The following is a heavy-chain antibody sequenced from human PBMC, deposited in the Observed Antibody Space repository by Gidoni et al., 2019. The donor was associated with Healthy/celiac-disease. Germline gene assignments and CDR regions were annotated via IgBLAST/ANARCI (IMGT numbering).Heavy chain of an antibody. Sequence: EVQLLESGGGLVQPGGSLRLSCAASGFTFSSYAMSWVRQAPGKGLEWVSAISGSGGSTYYADSVKGRFTISRDNSNNTLYLQMNSLRAEDTAVYYCAKDLYILTGYLPIDYWGQGTLVTVSS. CDR2: ISGSGGST. V-gene: IGHV3-23*01. CDR3: AKDLYILTGYLPIDY. D-gene: IGHD3-9*01. CDR1: GFTFSSYA. J-gene: IGHJ4*02.